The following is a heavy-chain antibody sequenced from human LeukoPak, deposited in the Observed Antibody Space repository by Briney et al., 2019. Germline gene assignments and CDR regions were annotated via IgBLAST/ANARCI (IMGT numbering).Heavy chain of an antibody. CDR2: IYYSGST. CDR1: GGSISSYY. J-gene: IGHJ4*02. CDR3: ATSMVRGVIARSFDY. V-gene: IGHV4-59*12. D-gene: IGHD3-10*01. Sequence: SETLSLTCTVSGGSISSYYWSWIRQPPGKGLEWIGYIYYSGSTNYNPSLKSRVTISVDTSKNQFSLKLSSVTAADTAVYYCATSMVRGVIARSFDYWGQGTLVTVSS.